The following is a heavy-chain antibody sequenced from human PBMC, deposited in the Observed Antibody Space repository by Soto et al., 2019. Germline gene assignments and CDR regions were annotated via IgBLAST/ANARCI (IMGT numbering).Heavy chain of an antibody. CDR1: GFTFSSYA. CDR3: ARGTRGYNYGYKDF. J-gene: IGHJ4*02. Sequence: GGSLRLSCAASGFTFSSYAMSWVRQAPGKGLEWVSAISGSGGSTYYADSVKGRFTISRDNAKNTLYLQMSSLRAEDTAVYYCARGTRGYNYGYKDFWGQGTLVTVSS. D-gene: IGHD5-18*01. CDR2: ISGSGGST. V-gene: IGHV3-23*01.